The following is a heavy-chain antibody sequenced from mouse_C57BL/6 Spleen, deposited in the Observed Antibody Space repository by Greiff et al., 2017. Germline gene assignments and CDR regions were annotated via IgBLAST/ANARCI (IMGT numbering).Heavy chain of an antibody. CDR3: AREKGLRRGYDAMDY. CDR2: ISDGGSYT. D-gene: IGHD2-2*01. V-gene: IGHV5-4*01. Sequence: DVMLVESGGGLVKPGGSLKLSCAASGFTFSSYAMSWVRQTPEKRLEWVATISDGGSYTYYPDNVKGRFTISRDNAKNNLYLQMSHLKSEDTAMXYCAREKGLRRGYDAMDYWGQGTSVTVSS. J-gene: IGHJ4*01. CDR1: GFTFSSYA.